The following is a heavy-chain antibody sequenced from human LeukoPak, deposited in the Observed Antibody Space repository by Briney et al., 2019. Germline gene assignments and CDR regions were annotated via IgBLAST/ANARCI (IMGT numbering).Heavy chain of an antibody. CDR2: INHSGSP. V-gene: IGHV4-34*01. J-gene: IGHJ6*03. D-gene: IGHD4-23*01. CDR3: ARAQQQLVSRMGDGGNSVPHYYYYYMDV. Sequence: PSETLSLTCAVYGVSFSGYYWSWLRQPPGKGLEWFGEINHSGSPNYNPSHKTRVTISVDTPKHQFSLKLSSVTAADTAVYYCARAQQQLVSRMGDGGNSVPHYYYYYMDVWGKGTTVTVSS. CDR1: GVSFSGYY.